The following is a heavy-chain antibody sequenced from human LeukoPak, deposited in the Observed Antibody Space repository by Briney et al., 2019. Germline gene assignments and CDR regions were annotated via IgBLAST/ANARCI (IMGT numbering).Heavy chain of an antibody. J-gene: IGHJ4*02. CDR1: GYTFTSYA. CDR2: IIPILGIA. D-gene: IGHD6-13*01. Sequence: ASVKVSCKASGYTFTSYAISWVRQAPGQGLEWMGRIIPILGIANYAQKFQGRVTITADKSTSTAYMELSSLRSDDTAVYYCARGSSSWYPAVLDYWGQGTLVTVSS. CDR3: ARGSSSWYPAVLDY. V-gene: IGHV1-69*04.